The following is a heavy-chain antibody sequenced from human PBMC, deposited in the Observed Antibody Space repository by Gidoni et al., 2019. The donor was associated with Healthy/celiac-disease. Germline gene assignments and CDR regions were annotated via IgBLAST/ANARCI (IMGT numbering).Heavy chain of an antibody. CDR1: GGSFSGYY. V-gene: IGHV4-34*01. Sequence: QVQLQQWGAGLLKPSETLSLTCAVYGGSFSGYYWSRIRQTPGKGLEWIGEINHSGRTNYIPSLKSRVTISVDTSKNQFSLKLSSVTAADTAVYYCARGRSYDYIWGSYRLGDAFDIWGQGTMVTVSS. J-gene: IGHJ3*02. CDR2: INHSGRT. CDR3: ARGRSYDYIWGSYRLGDAFDI. D-gene: IGHD3-16*02.